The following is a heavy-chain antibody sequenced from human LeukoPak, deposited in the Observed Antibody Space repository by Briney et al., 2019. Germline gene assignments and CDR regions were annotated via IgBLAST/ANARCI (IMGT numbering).Heavy chain of an antibody. D-gene: IGHD5-18*01. CDR1: GFTFSSYS. Sequence: AGGSLRLSCAASGFTFSSYSMNWVRQAPGKGLEWVSSISSSSSYIYYADSVKGRFTISRDNAKNSLYLQMNSLRAEDTAVYYCASPKRGTAMARFDYWGQGTLVTVSS. CDR2: ISSSSSYI. V-gene: IGHV3-21*01. CDR3: ASPKRGTAMARFDY. J-gene: IGHJ4*02.